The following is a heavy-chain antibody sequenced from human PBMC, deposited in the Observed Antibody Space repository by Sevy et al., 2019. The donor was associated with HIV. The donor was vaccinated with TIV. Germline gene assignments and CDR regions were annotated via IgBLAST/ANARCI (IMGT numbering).Heavy chain of an antibody. CDR2: ISIGSSTI. D-gene: IGHD6-19*01. CDR3: ARGSYSSVGFDP. CDR1: GFTFSIYS. J-gene: IGHJ5*02. V-gene: IGHV3-48*02. Sequence: GGSLRLSCAASGFTFSIYSMNWVRQAPGKGLEWVSYISIGSSTIYYADSVKGRFTISRDNAKSSLYLQMNSLRDEDTAVYYCARGSYSSVGFDPWGQGTLVTVSS.